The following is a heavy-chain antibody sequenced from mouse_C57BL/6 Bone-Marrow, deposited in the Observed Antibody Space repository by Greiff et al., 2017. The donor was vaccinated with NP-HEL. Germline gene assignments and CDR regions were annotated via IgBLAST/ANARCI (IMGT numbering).Heavy chain of an antibody. CDR3: AKNRGYYSNYFDY. D-gene: IGHD2-5*01. V-gene: IGHV2-4*01. J-gene: IGHJ2*01. CDR2: IWSGGST. Sequence: VKLQESGPGLVQPSQSLSITCTVSGFSLTSYGVHWVRQPPGKGLEWLGVIWSGGSTDYNAAFISRLSISKDNSKSQVFFKMNSLQADDTAIYYCAKNRGYYSNYFDYWGQGTTLTVSS. CDR1: GFSLTSYG.